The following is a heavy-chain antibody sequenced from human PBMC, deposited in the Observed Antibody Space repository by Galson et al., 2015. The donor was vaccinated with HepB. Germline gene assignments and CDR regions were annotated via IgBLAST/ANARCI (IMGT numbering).Heavy chain of an antibody. V-gene: IGHV2-70*01. CDR1: GFSLSTSGMC. D-gene: IGHD1-26*01. CDR3: ARIRCGSYFHAFNI. Sequence: PALVKPTQTLTLTCTFSGFSLSTSGMCVSWIRQPPGKALEWLALIDWDDDKYSSTSLKTRLTISKDTSKNQVVLTMTNMDPVYTATYYWARIRCGSYFHAFNIWGQGTMVTVSS. CDR2: IDWDDDK. J-gene: IGHJ3*02.